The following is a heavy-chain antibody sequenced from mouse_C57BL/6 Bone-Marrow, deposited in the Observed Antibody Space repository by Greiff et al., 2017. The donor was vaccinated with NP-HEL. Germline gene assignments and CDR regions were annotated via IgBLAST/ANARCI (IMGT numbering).Heavy chain of an antibody. V-gene: IGHV1-81*01. J-gene: IGHJ4*01. CDR2: IYPRSGNT. D-gene: IGHD3-2*02. Sequence: QVQLQQSEAELARPGASVKLSCKASGYTFTSYGISWVKQRTGQGLEWIGEIYPRSGNTYYNEKFKGKATLTADKSSSTAYMELRSLTSEDSAVYFCARHSSGYGYYAMDYWGQGTSVTVSS. CDR1: GYTFTSYG. CDR3: ARHSSGYGYYAMDY.